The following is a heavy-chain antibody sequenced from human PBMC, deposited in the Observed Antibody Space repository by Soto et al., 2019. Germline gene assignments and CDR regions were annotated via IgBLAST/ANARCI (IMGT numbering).Heavy chain of an antibody. CDR1: GGSISSGGYP. V-gene: IGHV4-30-2*01. J-gene: IGHJ5*02. CDR2: IYHSGST. Sequence: SETLSLTCAVSGGSISSGGYPWSWIRQPPGKGLEWIGYIYHSGSTYYNPSLKSRVTISVDRSKNQFSLKLSSVTAADTAVYYCDRALWFGELGNWFDPWGQGTLVTVSS. CDR3: DRALWFGELGNWFDP. D-gene: IGHD3-10*01.